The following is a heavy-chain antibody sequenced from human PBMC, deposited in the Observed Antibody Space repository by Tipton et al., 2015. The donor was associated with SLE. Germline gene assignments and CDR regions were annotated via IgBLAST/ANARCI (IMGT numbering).Heavy chain of an antibody. Sequence: SLRLSCAASGFTFSSYAMSWVRQAPGKGLEWVSDISGSGDSTYYADSVKGRFTISRDNSKNTLYLQMNSLRAEDTAVYYCAKDPSSSWLAYWGQGTLVTVSS. D-gene: IGHD6-13*01. CDR3: AKDPSSSWLAY. CDR2: ISGSGDST. CDR1: GFTFSSYA. V-gene: IGHV3-23*01. J-gene: IGHJ4*02.